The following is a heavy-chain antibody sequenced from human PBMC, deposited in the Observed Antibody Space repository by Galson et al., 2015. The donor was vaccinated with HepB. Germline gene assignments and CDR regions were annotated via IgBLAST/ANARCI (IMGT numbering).Heavy chain of an antibody. CDR2: ITSSSSLI. J-gene: IGHJ6*02. CDR3: ATTFGLVSHTYTMDV. Sequence: SLRLSCAASEFAFGSFSMNWVRQAPGKGLECVSSITSSSSLIYYADSVKGRFTNSRDNAKNSLFLQMNSLRAEDTAVYYCATTFGLVSHTYTMDVWDHGTTVTVSS. D-gene: IGHD3/OR15-3a*01. V-gene: IGHV3-21*01. CDR1: EFAFGSFS.